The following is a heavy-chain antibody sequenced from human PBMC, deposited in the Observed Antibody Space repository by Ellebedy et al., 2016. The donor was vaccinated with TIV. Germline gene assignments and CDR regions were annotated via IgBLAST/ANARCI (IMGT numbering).Heavy chain of an antibody. V-gene: IGHV4-59*01. CDR3: ARAATPSTPVDY. J-gene: IGHJ4*02. CDR1: GGSISSYY. CDR2: IYYSGST. Sequence: SETLSLXCTVSGGSISSYYLSWIRQPPGKGLEWIGYIYYSGSTNYNPSLKSRVTISVDTSKNQFSLKLSSVPAADTAVYYCARAATPSTPVDYWGQGTLVTVSS. D-gene: IGHD2-15*01.